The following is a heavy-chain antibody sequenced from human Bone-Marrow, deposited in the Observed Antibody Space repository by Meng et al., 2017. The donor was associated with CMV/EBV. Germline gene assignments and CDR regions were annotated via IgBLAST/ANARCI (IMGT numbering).Heavy chain of an antibody. D-gene: IGHD4-17*01. J-gene: IGHJ5*02. CDR1: FTFSSFC. CDR3: APVGGWGTGTPTTMIT. CDR2: ISGSCDRT. V-gene: IGHV3-23*01. Sequence: FTFSSFCMICVRHAPRKAPEWVSTISGSCDRTSFAASVKGRFTISRDNSKNTLYLQMNGLRAEDTAMYYCAPVGGWGTGTPTTMITWGQGTLVTVSS.